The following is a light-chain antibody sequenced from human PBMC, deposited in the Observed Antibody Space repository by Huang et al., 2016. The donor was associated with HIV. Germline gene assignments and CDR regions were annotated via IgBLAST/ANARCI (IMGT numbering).Light chain of an antibody. V-gene: IGKV1-5*03. J-gene: IGKJ2*01. CDR2: EAT. CDR3: QQYNSYPYT. CDR1: QSMSRW. Sequence: DIQMTQSPSTLSASVGDRVNIPCRASQSMSRWLDWYQQKPGKAPKVLMYEATTLETGVPSVFSGSGSATEFTLTLSSLQPDDFATYFCQQYNSYPYTFGQGTKLQIK.